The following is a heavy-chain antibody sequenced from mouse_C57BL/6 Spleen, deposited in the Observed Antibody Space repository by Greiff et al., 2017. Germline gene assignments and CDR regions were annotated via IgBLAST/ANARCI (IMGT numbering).Heavy chain of an antibody. Sequence: VQLQQPGAELVRPGTSVKLSCKASGYTFTSYWMHWVKQRPGQGLEWIGVIDPSDSYTNYNQKFKGKATLTVDTSSSTAYMQLSSLTSEDSAVYYCYSNYFDYWGQGTTLTVSS. J-gene: IGHJ2*01. CDR2: IDPSDSYT. D-gene: IGHD2-5*01. CDR3: YSNYFDY. V-gene: IGHV1-59*01. CDR1: GYTFTSYW.